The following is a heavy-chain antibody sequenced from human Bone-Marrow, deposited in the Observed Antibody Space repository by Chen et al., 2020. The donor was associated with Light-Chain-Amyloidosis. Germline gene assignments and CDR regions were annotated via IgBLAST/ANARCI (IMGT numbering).Heavy chain of an antibody. D-gene: IGHD6-19*01. CDR3: SIRIAVPGANEET. J-gene: IGHJ5*02. CDR1: DGSINSGDYY. V-gene: IGHV4-39*02. CDR2: IYYSGAA. Sequence: QLQLQESGPGLVKPSETLSLTCTVSDGSINSGDYYWGWLRQSPGKGLEWIGSIYYSGAAFYNPSLRSRVTIPRDTSKNLLSLRLTSVTAADTAVYYCSIRIAVPGANEETWGQGTLVTVSS.